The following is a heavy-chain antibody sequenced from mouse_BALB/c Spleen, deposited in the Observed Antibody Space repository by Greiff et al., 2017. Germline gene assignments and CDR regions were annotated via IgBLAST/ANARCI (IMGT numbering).Heavy chain of an antibody. J-gene: IGHJ3*01. CDR3: AREAVTGSFAY. CDR2: IAPGSGST. V-gene: IGHV1S41*01. CDR1: GYTFTSYW. D-gene: IGHD4-1*01. Sequence: DLVKPGASVKLSCKASGYTFTSYWINWIKQRPGQGLEWIGRIAPGSGSTYYNEMFKGKATLTVDTSSSTAYIQLSSLSSEDSAVYFCAREAVTGSFAYWGQGTLVTVSA.